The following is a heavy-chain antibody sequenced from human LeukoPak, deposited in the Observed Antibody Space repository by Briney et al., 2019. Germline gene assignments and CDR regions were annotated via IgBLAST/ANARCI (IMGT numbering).Heavy chain of an antibody. CDR1: LDSTTSNF. Sequence: PSETLSLTCTVSLDSTTSNFWSWVRQPPGRGLEWIGEIHRSGSPNYNPSLQSRVTISIDRSRNQIALELSSVTAADTAVYYCAREILGGFNLGAYWGQGTLVTVSS. D-gene: IGHD3-16*01. CDR2: IHRSGSP. V-gene: IGHV4-4*02. J-gene: IGHJ4*02. CDR3: AREILGGFNLGAY.